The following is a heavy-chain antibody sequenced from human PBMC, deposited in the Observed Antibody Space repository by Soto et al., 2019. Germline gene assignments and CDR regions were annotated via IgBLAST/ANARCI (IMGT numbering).Heavy chain of an antibody. Sequence: QVQLQQSGPGLVKPSQTLSLTCAISGDSVSSNSAAWNWIRQSPSRGLEWLGRTYYRSKWYNDYAVSVKSRITINPDTSKNQFSLQLNSVTPEDTAVYYCARGGPIAAAGIFYYYYGMDVWGQGTTVTVSS. J-gene: IGHJ6*02. CDR1: GDSVSSNSAA. V-gene: IGHV6-1*01. CDR2: TYYRSKWYN. CDR3: ARGGPIAAAGIFYYYYGMDV. D-gene: IGHD6-13*01.